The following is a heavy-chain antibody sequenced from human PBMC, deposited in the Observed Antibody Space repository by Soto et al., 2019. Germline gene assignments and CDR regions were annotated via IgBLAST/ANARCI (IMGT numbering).Heavy chain of an antibody. CDR3: ARVGGDDFGYSGGFDY. Sequence: PSETLSLTCTVSGGSIRDYFWTWIRQPPGEGLEWIGYIYYSGRTNYNPSLKSRVSISVDTSKNPFSLQLRSVTAADTAVYYCARVGGDDFGYSGGFDYWGQGTMVTDYS. D-gene: IGHD2-15*01. CDR1: GGSIRDYF. J-gene: IGHJ4*02. CDR2: IYYSGRT. V-gene: IGHV4-59*01.